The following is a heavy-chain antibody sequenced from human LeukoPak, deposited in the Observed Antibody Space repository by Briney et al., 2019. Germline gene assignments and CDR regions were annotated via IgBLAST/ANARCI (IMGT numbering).Heavy chain of an antibody. CDR2: ISSSSSTI. Sequence: HPGGSLRLSCAASGFTFSSYSMNWVRQAPGKGLEWVSYISSSSSTIYYADSVKGRFTISRDNAKNSLYLQMNSLRAEDTAVYYCARSPNYDFWSGFDYWGQGTLVTVSS. V-gene: IGHV3-48*01. J-gene: IGHJ4*02. CDR3: ARSPNYDFWSGFDY. D-gene: IGHD3-3*01. CDR1: GFTFSSYS.